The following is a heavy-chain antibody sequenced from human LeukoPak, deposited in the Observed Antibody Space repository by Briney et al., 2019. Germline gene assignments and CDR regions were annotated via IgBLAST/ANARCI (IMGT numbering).Heavy chain of an antibody. CDR1: GYTFINYD. J-gene: IGHJ6*03. D-gene: IGHD1-7*01. CDR3: ARGSWITGTTSYYYHMDV. V-gene: IGHV1-8*01. Sequence: ASVKVSCKASGYTFINYDINWVRQATGQGLEWMGWMNPNNGRTGSAQKFQGRVTMTRNSSISTAYMELKTLRSEDTAVYYCARGSWITGTTSYYYHMDVWGKGTTVTVSS. CDR2: MNPNNGRT.